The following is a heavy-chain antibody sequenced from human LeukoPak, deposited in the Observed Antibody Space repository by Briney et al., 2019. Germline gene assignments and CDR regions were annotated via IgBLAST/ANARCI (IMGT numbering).Heavy chain of an antibody. V-gene: IGHV4-59*01. CDR1: GDSMSKNF. Sequence: SETLSLICSVSGDSMSKNFWSWIRQPPGKGLEWIGYIFHSGTTNYSPSLESRVTISLDTSKNQFSLMLTSVTAADTAVYYCARRMITTSDTFDLWGQGTMVTVSS. CDR2: IFHSGTT. J-gene: IGHJ3*01. D-gene: IGHD3-16*01. CDR3: ARRMITTSDTFDL.